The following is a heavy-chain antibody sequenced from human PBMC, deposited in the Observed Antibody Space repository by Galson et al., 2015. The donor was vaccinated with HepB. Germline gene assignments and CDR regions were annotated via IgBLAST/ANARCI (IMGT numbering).Heavy chain of an antibody. CDR2: INHSGST. D-gene: IGHD5/OR15-5a*01. CDR1: GGSFTAYY. V-gene: IGHV4-34*01. J-gene: IGHJ6*03. Sequence: ETLSLTCAVHGGSFTAYYWTWVRRPPGKGLEWIGEINHSGSTNYNPSLKSRVTISSDTSDNQFSLNLRSVTAADTAIYYCARSVSSDFYHYYMDLWGRGTAVTVSS. CDR3: ARSVSSDFYHYYMDL.